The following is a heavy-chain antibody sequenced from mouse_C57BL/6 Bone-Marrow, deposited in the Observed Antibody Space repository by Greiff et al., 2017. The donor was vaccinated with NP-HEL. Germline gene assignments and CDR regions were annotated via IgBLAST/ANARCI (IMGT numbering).Heavy chain of an antibody. D-gene: IGHD1-1*01. CDR2: IYPGGGYT. CDR3: ARAITTVVDYAMDY. CDR1: GYTFTNYW. J-gene: IGHJ4*01. Sequence: QVQLQQSGAELVRPGTSVKMSCKASGYTFTNYWIGWAKQRPGHGLEWIGDIYPGGGYTNYNEKFKGKATLTADKSSSTAYMQISSLTSEDSAIYDCARAITTVVDYAMDYWGQGTSVTVSS. V-gene: IGHV1-63*01.